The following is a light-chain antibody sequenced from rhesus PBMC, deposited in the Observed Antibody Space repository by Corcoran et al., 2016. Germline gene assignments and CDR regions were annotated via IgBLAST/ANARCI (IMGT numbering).Light chain of an antibody. J-gene: IGKJ4*01. Sequence: DVVMTQTPLSLPVTPGEQASISCRSSQSLLDSEDGNTYLDWYLQRPGQSPQLLSYEVSNRAFGVPDRFSGSGSDTDFTLKISRVEAEDVVVYYCMQALEFPLTFGGGTKVEIK. V-gene: IGKV2-104*02. CDR2: EVS. CDR3: MQALEFPLT. CDR1: QSLLDSEDGNTY.